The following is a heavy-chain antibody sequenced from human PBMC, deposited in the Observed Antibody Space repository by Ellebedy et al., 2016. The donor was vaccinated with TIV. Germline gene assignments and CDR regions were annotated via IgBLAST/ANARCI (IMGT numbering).Heavy chain of an antibody. CDR1: GFSLTTYGEG. CDR3: AHKGFFVGYGMDV. J-gene: IGHJ6*02. Sequence: SGPTLVKPKQTLTLTCSFSGFSLTTYGEGVGWIRQSPEKALEWLALLYWDDDKRYSPSLKNRITITRDTSKNQVVLTLTNMDPVDTATYYCAHKGFFVGYGMDVWGQGTTVTVSS. CDR2: LYWDDDK. V-gene: IGHV2-5*02. D-gene: IGHD1-26*01.